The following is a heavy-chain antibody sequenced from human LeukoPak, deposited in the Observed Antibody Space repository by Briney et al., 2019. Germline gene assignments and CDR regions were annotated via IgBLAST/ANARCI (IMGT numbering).Heavy chain of an antibody. CDR3: AKSRSVYEADAFDL. Sequence: GGSLRLSCAASGFSFRNYAMGWVRQAPGKGLEWVSGFTGRGGNTYYADSVKGRFTISGDNSKNTLYLQMNSLRAEDTAVYPCAKSRSVYEADAFDLWGRGTLVTVSS. D-gene: IGHD5/OR15-5a*01. CDR1: GFSFRNYA. V-gene: IGHV3-23*01. J-gene: IGHJ3*01. CDR2: FTGRGGNT.